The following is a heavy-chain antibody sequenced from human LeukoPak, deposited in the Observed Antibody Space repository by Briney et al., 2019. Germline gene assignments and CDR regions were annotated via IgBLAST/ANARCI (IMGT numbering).Heavy chain of an antibody. CDR2: INPNTGGT. CDR1: GYTFTGYY. Sequence: ASVKVSCKASGYTFTGYYMHWVRQAPGQGLEWMGWINPNTGGTNYAQKFQGRVTMARDTSISTAYMELSRLRSDDTAVYYCASGDYGDPPLNYWGQGTLVTVSS. J-gene: IGHJ4*02. D-gene: IGHD4/OR15-4a*01. CDR3: ASGDYGDPPLNY. V-gene: IGHV1-2*02.